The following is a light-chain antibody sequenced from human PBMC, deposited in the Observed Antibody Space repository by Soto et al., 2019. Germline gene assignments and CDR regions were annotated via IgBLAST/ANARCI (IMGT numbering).Light chain of an antibody. V-gene: IGKV1-5*01. J-gene: IGKJ2*01. CDR2: DAS. CDR3: QQYNTYGYT. Sequence: DIKMTQSPSTLSASVGDRVTITCRASQSISYWLAWYQQKPGKAPTLLIYDASTLESGVPSRFSGSGSGTEFTLTISRLQPDDFATYYCQQYNTYGYTFGQGTKVDIK. CDR1: QSISYW.